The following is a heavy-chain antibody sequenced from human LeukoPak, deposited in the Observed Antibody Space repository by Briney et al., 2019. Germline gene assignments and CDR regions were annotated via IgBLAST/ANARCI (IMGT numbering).Heavy chain of an antibody. CDR1: GGSISSGSYY. D-gene: IGHD2-15*01. CDR3: ARTMEGYCSGGSCYQYSYYMDV. CDR2: IYYSGST. V-gene: IGHV4-61*01. Sequence: SETLSLTCTVSGGSISSGSYYWSWIRQPPGKGLEWIGYIYYSGSTNYNPSLKSRVTISVDTSKNQFSLKLTSVTAADTAVYYCARTMEGYCSGGSCYQYSYYMDVWGKGTTVTVSS. J-gene: IGHJ6*03.